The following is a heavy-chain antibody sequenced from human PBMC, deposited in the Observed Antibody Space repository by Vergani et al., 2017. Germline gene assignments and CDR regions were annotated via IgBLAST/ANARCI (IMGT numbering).Heavy chain of an antibody. Sequence: QVQLVESGGGVVQPGRSLRLSCAASGFTFSSYAMHWVRQAPGKGLEWVAVISYDGSNKYYADSVKGRFTISRDNSKNTLYLQMNSLRAEDTAVYYCARELYGGNLAFDIWGQGTMVTVSS. J-gene: IGHJ3*02. CDR2: ISYDGSNK. V-gene: IGHV3-30-3*01. CDR1: GFTFSSYA. CDR3: ARELYGGNLAFDI. D-gene: IGHD4-23*01.